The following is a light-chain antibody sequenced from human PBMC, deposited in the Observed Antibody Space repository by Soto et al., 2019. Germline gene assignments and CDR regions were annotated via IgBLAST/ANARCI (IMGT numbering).Light chain of an antibody. Sequence: QSALTQPPSVSGSPGQSVTISCTGTSSDVGTYNRVSWYQQPPGTAPRLMIYEVSNRPSGVPDRFSGSKSGNTASLTISGLQAEDEANCYCSSYTSSTTFVIFGGGTQLTVL. J-gene: IGLJ2*01. CDR2: EVS. CDR1: SSDVGTYNR. CDR3: SSYTSSTTFVI. V-gene: IGLV2-18*02.